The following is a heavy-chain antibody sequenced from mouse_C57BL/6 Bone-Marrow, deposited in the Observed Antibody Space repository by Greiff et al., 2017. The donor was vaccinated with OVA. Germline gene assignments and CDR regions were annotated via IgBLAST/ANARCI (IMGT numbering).Heavy chain of an antibody. V-gene: IGHV1-55*01. CDR1: GYTFTSYW. CDR3: ARDDDYDGDWYFDV. D-gene: IGHD2-4*01. J-gene: IGHJ1*03. CDR2: IYPGSGST. Sequence: QVQLKQPGAELVKPGASVKMSCKASGYTFTSYWITWVQQRPGQGLEWIGDIYPGSGSTNYNEKFKSKATLTVDTSASTAYMQLSSLTSEDSAVYYCARDDDYDGDWYFDVWGTGTTVTVSS.